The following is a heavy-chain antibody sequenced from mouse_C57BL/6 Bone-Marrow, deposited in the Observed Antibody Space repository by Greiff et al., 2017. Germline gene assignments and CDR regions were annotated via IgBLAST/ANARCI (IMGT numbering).Heavy chain of an antibody. CDR2: ISDGGSYT. D-gene: IGHD2-13*01. V-gene: IGHV5-4*03. J-gene: IGHJ4*01. CDR1: GFTFSSYA. CDR3: ARGCDCYAMDY. Sequence: EVNLVESGGGLVKPGGSLKLSCAASGFTFSSYAMSWVRQTPEKRLEWVATISDGGSYTYYPDNVKGRFTISRDNAKNNLYLQMSRLKSEDTAMYYCARGCDCYAMDYWGQGTSVTVSS.